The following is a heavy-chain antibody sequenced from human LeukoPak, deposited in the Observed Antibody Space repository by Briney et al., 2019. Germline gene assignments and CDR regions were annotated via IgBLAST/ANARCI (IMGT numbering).Heavy chain of an antibody. CDR2: ISTDSGTL. CDR3: ARRDPFDY. Sequence: PGGSLRLSCASSGFTFSAYHMNWVRQAPGKGLEWISFISTDSGTLYYADSVKGRFTISRNNAANPLYLQMNNLRDEDTAVYYCARRDPFDYWGQGTMVTVSS. CDR1: GFTFSAYH. V-gene: IGHV3-48*02. J-gene: IGHJ4*02.